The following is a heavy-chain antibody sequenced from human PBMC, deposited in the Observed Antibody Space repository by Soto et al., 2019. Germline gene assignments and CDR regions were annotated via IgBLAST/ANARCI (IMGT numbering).Heavy chain of an antibody. Sequence: GGSLRLSCAASGFTFSSYWMHWVRQAPGKGLVWVSRINSDGSSTSYADSVKGRFTISRDNAKNTLYLQMNSLRAEDTAVYYCASLNWNDVAYYYYYMDVWGKGTTVTVSS. V-gene: IGHV3-74*01. CDR1: GFTFSSYW. J-gene: IGHJ6*03. CDR2: INSDGSST. D-gene: IGHD1-1*01. CDR3: ASLNWNDVAYYYYYMDV.